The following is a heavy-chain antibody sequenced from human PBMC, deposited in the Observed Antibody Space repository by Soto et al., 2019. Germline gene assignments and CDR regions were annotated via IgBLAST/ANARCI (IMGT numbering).Heavy chain of an antibody. CDR3: ARGDPYYVILTGYYTIGPDAFDI. CDR1: GGSISSYY. D-gene: IGHD3-9*01. CDR2: IYYSGST. Sequence: SETLSLTCTVSGGSISSYYWSWIRQPPGKGLEWIGYIYYSGSTNYNPSLKSRVTISVDTSKNQFSLKLSSVTAADTAVYYCARGDPYYVILTGYYTIGPDAFDIWGQGTMVTVSS. J-gene: IGHJ3*02. V-gene: IGHV4-59*01.